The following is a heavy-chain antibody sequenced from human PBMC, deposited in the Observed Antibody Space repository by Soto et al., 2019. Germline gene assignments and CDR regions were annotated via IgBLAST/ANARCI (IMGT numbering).Heavy chain of an antibody. J-gene: IGHJ2*01. Sequence: EVQLLESGGGLVQPGGSLRLSCAASGFTFSIYAMSWVRQAPGKGLEWVSGISGSGGSTFYEDSVKGQFTISRDNSKNTLYIQVKSLRDEDTAVDYCETQRAGNWDSDLWGRGTLVTVS. V-gene: IGHV3-23*01. CDR1: GFTFSIYA. CDR2: ISGSGGST. CDR3: ETQRAGNWDSDL.